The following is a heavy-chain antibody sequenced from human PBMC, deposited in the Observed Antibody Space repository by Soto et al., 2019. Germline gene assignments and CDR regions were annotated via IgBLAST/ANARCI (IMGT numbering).Heavy chain of an antibody. D-gene: IGHD4-17*01. Sequence: QVQLQESGPRLVKPSGTLSLTCSVSGGSIRTDTWWSWVRQTPRKGLEWIGEVYNSGNTAYNPSLKGRATISVDRSKNRFSLNVNSVTAADTAVYYCARGYGDYEEWGQGTLVTVS. CDR3: ARGYGDYEE. V-gene: IGHV4-4*02. CDR1: GGSIRTDTW. J-gene: IGHJ4*02. CDR2: VYNSGNT.